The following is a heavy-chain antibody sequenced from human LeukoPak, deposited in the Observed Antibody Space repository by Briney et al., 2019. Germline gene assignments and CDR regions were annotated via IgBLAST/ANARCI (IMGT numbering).Heavy chain of an antibody. CDR3: ARVLSLMPSETTVTSSYYYYYMDV. CDR1: GYTFSGYY. CDR2: ISAYNGNT. D-gene: IGHD4-17*01. Sequence: ASVKVSCKASGYTFSGYYMHWVRQAPGQGLEWMGWISAYNGNTNYAQKLQGRVTMTTDTSTSTAYMELRSLRSDDTAVYYCARVLSLMPSETTVTSSYYYYYMDVWGKGTTVTVSS. V-gene: IGHV1-18*04. J-gene: IGHJ6*03.